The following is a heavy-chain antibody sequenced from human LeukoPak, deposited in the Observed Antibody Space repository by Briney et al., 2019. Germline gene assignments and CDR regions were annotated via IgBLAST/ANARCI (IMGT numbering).Heavy chain of an antibody. J-gene: IGHJ4*02. D-gene: IGHD6-13*01. CDR2: IIPILGIA. CDR3: ARDVLGAAAGTPSGGD. CDR1: GGTFSSYA. Sequence: PVKVSCKASGGTFSSYAISWVRQAPGQGLEWMGRIIPILGIANYAQRFQGRVTITADKSTSTAYMELSSLRSEDTAVYYCARDVLGAAAGTPSGGDWGQGTLVTVSS. V-gene: IGHV1-69*04.